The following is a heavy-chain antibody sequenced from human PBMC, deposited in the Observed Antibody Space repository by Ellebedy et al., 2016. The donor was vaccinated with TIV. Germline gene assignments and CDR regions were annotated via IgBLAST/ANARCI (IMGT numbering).Heavy chain of an antibody. CDR3: ARTLWFGEFHFDY. V-gene: IGHV4-59*08. D-gene: IGHD3-10*01. Sequence: MPSETLSLTCTVSGGSISSYYWSWIRQPPGKGLEWIGYIYYSGSTNYNPSLKSRVTISVDTSKNQFSLKLSSVTAADTAVYYCARTLWFGEFHFDYWGQGTLVTVSS. CDR2: IYYSGST. J-gene: IGHJ4*02. CDR1: GGSISSYY.